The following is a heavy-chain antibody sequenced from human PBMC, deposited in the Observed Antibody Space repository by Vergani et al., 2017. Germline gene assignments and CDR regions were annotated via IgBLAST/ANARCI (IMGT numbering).Heavy chain of an antibody. Sequence: QLQLQESGPGLVKPSETLSLTCTVSGGSISSSSYYWGWIRQPPGKGLEWIGSIYYSGSTYYNPSLKSRVTISVDTSKNQFSLKLSSVTAADTAVYYCARDTPLQRGFDPWGQGTLVTVSS. V-gene: IGHV4-39*07. CDR2: IYYSGST. CDR3: ARDTPLQRGFDP. CDR1: GGSISSSSYY. J-gene: IGHJ5*02. D-gene: IGHD4-11*01.